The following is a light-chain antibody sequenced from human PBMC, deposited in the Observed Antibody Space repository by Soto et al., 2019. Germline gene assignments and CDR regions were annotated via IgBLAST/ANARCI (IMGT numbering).Light chain of an antibody. CDR1: SSDVGGYNY. J-gene: IGLJ1*01. CDR2: EVS. CDR3: SSYTSSSTLSV. Sequence: QSVLTQPASVSGSPGQSITISCTGTSSDVGGYNYVSWYQQHPGKAPKLMIYEVSNRPSGVSNRFSGSKSGNTASLTISGLQAEDEDDYYCSSYTSSSTLSVFGIGTKLTVL. V-gene: IGLV2-14*01.